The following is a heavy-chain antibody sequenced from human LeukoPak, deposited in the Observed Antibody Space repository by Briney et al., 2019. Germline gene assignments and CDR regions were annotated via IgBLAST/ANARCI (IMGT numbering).Heavy chain of an antibody. D-gene: IGHD6-13*01. J-gene: IGHJ4*02. CDR3: ARDLGIAAAGTFGY. Sequence: SVKVSCKASGGTFSSYAISWVRQAPGQGLEWVGGIIPIFGTANYAQKFQGRVTITTDESTSTAYMELSSLRSEDTAVYYCARDLGIAAAGTFGYWGQGTLVTVSS. V-gene: IGHV1-69*05. CDR1: GGTFSSYA. CDR2: IIPIFGTA.